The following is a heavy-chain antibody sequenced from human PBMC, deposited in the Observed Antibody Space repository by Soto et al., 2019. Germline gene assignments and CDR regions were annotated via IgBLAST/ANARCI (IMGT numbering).Heavy chain of an antibody. CDR2: ISYDGSNK. J-gene: IGHJ4*02. V-gene: IGHV3-30-3*01. Sequence: VGSLRLSCAASGFTFSSYAMHWVRQAPGKGLEWVAVISYDGSNKYYADSVKGRFTISRDNSKNTLYLQMNSLRAEDTAVYYCARDVRIRYFDWSYFDYWGQGTLVTVSS. D-gene: IGHD3-9*01. CDR3: ARDVRIRYFDWSYFDY. CDR1: GFTFSSYA.